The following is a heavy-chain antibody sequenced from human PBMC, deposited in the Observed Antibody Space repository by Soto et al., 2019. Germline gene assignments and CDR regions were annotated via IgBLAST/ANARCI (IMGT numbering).Heavy chain of an antibody. V-gene: IGHV3-15*01. CDR3: TTLDNSPIPLFIP. CDR2: IKSKTDGGTT. Sequence: GGSLRLSCAASGFTFSNAWMSWVRQAPGKGLEWVGRIKSKTDGGTTDYAAPVKGRFTISRDDSKNTLYLQMNSLKTEDTAVYYCTTLDNSPIPLFIPWGQGTLVTVSS. D-gene: IGHD1-20*01. J-gene: IGHJ5*02. CDR1: GFTFSNAW.